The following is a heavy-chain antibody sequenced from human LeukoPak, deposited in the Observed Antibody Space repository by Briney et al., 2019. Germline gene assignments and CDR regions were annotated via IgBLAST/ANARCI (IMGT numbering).Heavy chain of an antibody. CDR2: IYPGDSDT. Sequence: GESLKISSKGSGYSFTSYWIGWVRQMPGKGLEWMGIIYPGDSDTRYSPSFQGQVTISADKSISTAYLQWSSLKASDTAMYYCARTYDFWSGYYSQFDYWGQGTLVTVSS. V-gene: IGHV5-51*01. D-gene: IGHD3-3*01. CDR1: GYSFTSYW. CDR3: ARTYDFWSGYYSQFDY. J-gene: IGHJ4*02.